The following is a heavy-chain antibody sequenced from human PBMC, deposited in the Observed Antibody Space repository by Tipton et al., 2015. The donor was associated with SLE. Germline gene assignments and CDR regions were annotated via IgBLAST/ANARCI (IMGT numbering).Heavy chain of an antibody. J-gene: IGHJ5*02. Sequence: TLSLTCTVSGGSVNSRSYYWGWVRQPPGKGLEWIGCIYHRGDTAYNTSLKSRVTMSVDTSKKQVSLKLSSVTAADTAVYYCAGDQEMTSGENRFDPWGQGTLVTVSS. V-gene: IGHV4-61*01. D-gene: IGHD5-24*01. CDR2: IYHRGDT. CDR3: AGDQEMTSGENRFDP. CDR1: GGSVNSRSYY.